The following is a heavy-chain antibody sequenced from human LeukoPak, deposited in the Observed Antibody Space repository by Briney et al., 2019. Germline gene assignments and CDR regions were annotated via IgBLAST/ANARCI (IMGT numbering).Heavy chain of an antibody. CDR2: ISSSGSTI. J-gene: IGHJ4*02. V-gene: IGHV3-48*03. CDR1: GFTFSSYE. Sequence: PGGSLRLSCAASGFTFSSYEMNWVRQAPGKGLEWVSYISSSGSTIYYADSVKGRFTISRENAKNSLYLQMNSLRAGDTAVYYCARRGDGYNYDYWGQGTLVTVSS. D-gene: IGHD5-24*01. CDR3: ARRGDGYNYDY.